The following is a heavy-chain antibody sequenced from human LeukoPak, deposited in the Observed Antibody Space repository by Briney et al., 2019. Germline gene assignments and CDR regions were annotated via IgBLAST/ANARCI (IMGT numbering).Heavy chain of an antibody. D-gene: IGHD4-23*01. CDR3: ATDKDLPVGAFDI. J-gene: IGHJ3*02. V-gene: IGHV3-7*01. CDR1: GFTFSSCW. CDR2: IKQDGSEK. Sequence: GSLRLSCAASGFTFSSCWMSWVRQAPGKGLEWVANIKQDGSEKYYVDSVKGRFTISRDNAKNSLYLQMNSLRAEDTAVYYCATDKDLPVGAFDIWGQGTMVTVSS.